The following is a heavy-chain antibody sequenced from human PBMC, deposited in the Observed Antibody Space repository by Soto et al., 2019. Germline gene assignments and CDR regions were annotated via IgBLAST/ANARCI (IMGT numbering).Heavy chain of an antibody. D-gene: IGHD5-12*01. CDR2: IYSGGTT. CDR1: GLTVSSTNY. V-gene: IGHV3-53*01. J-gene: IGHJ4*02. Sequence: EVQLVESGGGLIQPGGSLRLSCVVSGLTVSSTNYMSWVRQARGKGLEWVSVIYSGGTTYYADSVKGRFTISRDNSKNTLYLQMNSLRAEDTAVYYCHGYGYWGQGTLVTVSS. CDR3: HGYGY.